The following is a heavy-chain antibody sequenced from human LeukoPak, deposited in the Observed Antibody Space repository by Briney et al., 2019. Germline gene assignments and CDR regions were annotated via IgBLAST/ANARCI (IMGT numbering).Heavy chain of an antibody. J-gene: IGHJ5*02. V-gene: IGHV4-39*01. CDR2: IYYCGST. CDR1: GGSISSSSYY. Sequence: KASETLSLTCTVSGGSISSSSYYWGWIRQPPGKGLEWIGSIYYCGSTYYNPSLKSRVTISVDTSKNQFSLKLSSVTAADTAVYYCARSITMVRGVIFWFDPWGQGTLVTVSS. CDR3: ARSITMVRGVIFWFDP. D-gene: IGHD3-10*01.